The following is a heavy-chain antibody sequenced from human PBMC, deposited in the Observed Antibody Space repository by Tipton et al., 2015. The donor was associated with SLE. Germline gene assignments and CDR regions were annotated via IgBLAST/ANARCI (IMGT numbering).Heavy chain of an antibody. CDR1: DGSIRSTNYY. D-gene: IGHD5-12*01. J-gene: IGHJ4*02. Sequence: TLSLTCTVSDGSIRSTNYYWGWIRQPPGKGLEWIGSIFYTGSTYYNPSPKSRVSFSIDTSKHQFSLKLNSATAADTAVYYCARRHYSGPFDSWGQGTLVTVSS. CDR3: ARRHYSGPFDS. CDR2: IFYTGST. V-gene: IGHV4-39*07.